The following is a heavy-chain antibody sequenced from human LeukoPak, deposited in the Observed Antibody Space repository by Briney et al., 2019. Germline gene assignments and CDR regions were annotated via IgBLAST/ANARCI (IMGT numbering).Heavy chain of an antibody. CDR3: ARASPTYWNYGVYYYMDV. J-gene: IGHJ6*03. CDR1: GFTFSSYS. V-gene: IGHV3-21*01. CDR2: ISSSSSYI. Sequence: GGSLRLSCAASGFTFSSYSMNWVRPAPGKGLEWVSSISSSSSYIYYADSVKGRFTISRDNAKNSLYLQMNSLRAEDTAVYYCARASPTYWNYGVYYYMDVWGRGTTVTVSS. D-gene: IGHD1-7*01.